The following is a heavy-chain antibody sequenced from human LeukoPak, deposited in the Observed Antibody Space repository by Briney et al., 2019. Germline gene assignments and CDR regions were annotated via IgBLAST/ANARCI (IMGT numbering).Heavy chain of an antibody. J-gene: IGHJ5*02. CDR1: GGSISSNNYY. CDR3: ARITITMMNWFDP. Sequence: SETLSLTCTVSGGSISSNNYYWGWIRQPPGKGLEWIGSLYYSGSTYYNQSLKSRVTISVDTAKNQFSLKLSSVTAADTAVYYCARITITMMNWFDPWGQGTLVTVSS. CDR2: LYYSGST. V-gene: IGHV4-39*01. D-gene: IGHD3-22*01.